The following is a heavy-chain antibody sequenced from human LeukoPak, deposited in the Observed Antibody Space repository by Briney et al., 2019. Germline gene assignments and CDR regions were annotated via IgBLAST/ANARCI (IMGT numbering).Heavy chain of an antibody. J-gene: IGHJ5*02. CDR3: VRQRGASGTINHFDP. CDR2: IYPDDSDT. CDR1: GYSFTTYW. V-gene: IGHV5-51*01. Sequence: GESLKISSKTSGYSFTTYWIGWVGQMPGTGLEWVGAIYPDDSDTRYSPSFQGQVVISADRSIRTAYLQWNTLKTSDTAMYYCVRQRGASGTINHFDPWGQGTLVTASS. D-gene: IGHD3-10*01.